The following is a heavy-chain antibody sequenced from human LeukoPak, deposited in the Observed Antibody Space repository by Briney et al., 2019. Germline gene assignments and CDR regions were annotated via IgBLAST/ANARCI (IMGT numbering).Heavy chain of an antibody. CDR3: ARLVHSGYDFFTFTYYYYYMDV. D-gene: IGHD5-12*01. Sequence: PSQTLSLTCTVSGALISSGSYYWGWIRQPPGKGLEWIGSIYYSGSTYYNPSLKSRVTISVDTSKNQFSLKLSSVTAADTAVYYCARLVHSGYDFFTFTYYYYYMDVWGKGTTVTISS. CDR1: GALISSGSYY. V-gene: IGHV4-39*01. CDR2: IYYSGST. J-gene: IGHJ6*03.